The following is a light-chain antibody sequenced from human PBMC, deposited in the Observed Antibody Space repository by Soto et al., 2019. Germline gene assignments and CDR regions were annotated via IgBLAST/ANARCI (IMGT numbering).Light chain of an antibody. CDR2: SNN. CDR1: SSNIGSNT. V-gene: IGLV1-44*01. Sequence: QSVLTQPPSASGTPGQRVTISCSGSSSNIGSNTVNCYQQLPGTAPNLLIYSNNQRPSGVPDRFSGSKSGTSASLAISGLQSEGEADYYSAAWDDSLNGYVFGTGTKVTV. CDR3: AAWDDSLNGYV. J-gene: IGLJ1*01.